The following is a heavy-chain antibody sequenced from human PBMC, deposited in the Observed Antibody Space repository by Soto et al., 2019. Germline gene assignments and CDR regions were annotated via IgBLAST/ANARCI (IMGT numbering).Heavy chain of an antibody. D-gene: IGHD3-22*01. Sequence: SVKVSCKASGGTFSSYAISWVRQAPGQGLEWMGGIIPIFGTANYPQKFPGRVPITADESTSAAYVEVSSLRSEDTAVYYCASTYYYDSSGYRYAFDIWGQGTMVTVSS. CDR1: GGTFSSYA. CDR2: IIPIFGTA. CDR3: ASTYYYDSSGYRYAFDI. V-gene: IGHV1-69*13. J-gene: IGHJ3*02.